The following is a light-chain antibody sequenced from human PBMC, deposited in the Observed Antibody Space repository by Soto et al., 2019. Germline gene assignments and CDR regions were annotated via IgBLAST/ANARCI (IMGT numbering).Light chain of an antibody. Sequence: DIQMIQSPSSLSASLGDRVTSTCRASQSISSFLNWYQQKPGKAPKLLIYAASTLQSGVPSRFSGSGSGTAFTLTITSLQPEDIATYHCQQSYGTPLTVGQGTKV. CDR2: AAS. CDR1: QSISSF. V-gene: IGKV1-39*01. CDR3: QQSYGTPLT. J-gene: IGKJ1*01.